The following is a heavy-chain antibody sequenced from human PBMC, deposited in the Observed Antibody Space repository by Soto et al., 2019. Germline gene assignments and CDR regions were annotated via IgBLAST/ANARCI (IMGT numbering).Heavy chain of an antibody. CDR1: GGSISSYY. CDR3: VSSSLDGDLNWFDP. Sequence: QVQLQESGPGLVKPLETLSLTCTVSGGSISSYYWSWIRQPPGKGLEWIGYIYYSGSTNYNPSLRRRVTISVDTSKNQFSLKLSSVTAADTAVYYCVSSSLDGDLNWFDPWGQGTLVTVSS. D-gene: IGHD4-17*01. J-gene: IGHJ5*02. CDR2: IYYSGST. V-gene: IGHV4-59*08.